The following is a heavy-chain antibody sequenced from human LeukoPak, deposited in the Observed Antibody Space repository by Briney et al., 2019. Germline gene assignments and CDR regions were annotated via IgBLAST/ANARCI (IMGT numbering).Heavy chain of an antibody. CDR1: GYSISSGNY. Sequence: PSETLSLTCSVSGYSISSGNYWGWIRQPPGKGLEWIGSIYHSGSTYYNPSLKSRVTISVDTSKNQFSLKLSSVTAADTAVYYCANPEGTICSGGSCYSGWGQGTLVTVSS. J-gene: IGHJ4*02. CDR2: IYHSGST. CDR3: ANPEGTICSGGSCYSG. D-gene: IGHD2-15*01. V-gene: IGHV4-38-2*01.